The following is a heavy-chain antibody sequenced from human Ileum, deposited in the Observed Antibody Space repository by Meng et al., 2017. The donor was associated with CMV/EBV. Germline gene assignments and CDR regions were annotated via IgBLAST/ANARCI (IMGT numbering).Heavy chain of an antibody. Sequence: FTSSLRSCGGGWPRQAPGWALVMIGLGGCNDYERYAHSVKGRFTISRDNSKNPLVLQMTSLSVEDTAVYYCARRSTCCPTWFDPWGQGTLVTVSS. CDR2: MIGLGGCN. CDR1: FTSSL. D-gene: IGHD6-6*01. CDR3: ARRSTCCPTWFDP. J-gene: IGHJ5*02. V-gene: IGHV3-23*01.